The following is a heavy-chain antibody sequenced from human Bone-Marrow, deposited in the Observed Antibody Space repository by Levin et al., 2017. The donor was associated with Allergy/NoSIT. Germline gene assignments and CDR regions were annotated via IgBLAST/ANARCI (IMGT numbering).Heavy chain of an antibody. V-gene: IGHV2-5*02. CDR3: ARVQVNANEAFDY. D-gene: IGHD2-8*01. Sequence: VSGPTLVKPTQTLTLTCTFSGFSLDASQVGVGWIRQPPGKALEWLALIYWDDDERYSPSLRSRLTITKDTSKSQVVLTMTDMDPMDTATYFCARVQVNANEAFDYWGQGTLVTVSS. CDR1: GFSLDASQVG. J-gene: IGHJ4*02. CDR2: IYWDDDE.